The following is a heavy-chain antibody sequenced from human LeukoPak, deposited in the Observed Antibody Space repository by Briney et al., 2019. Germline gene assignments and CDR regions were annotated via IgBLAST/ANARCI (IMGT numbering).Heavy chain of an antibody. J-gene: IGHJ3*02. Sequence: SETLSLTCTVSGGSISSGGYYWSWIRQHPGKGLEWIGYIYYSGSTYYNPSLKSRVTISVDTSKNQFSLKLSSVTAADTAVYYCVIDSAQSNTFDIWGQGTMVTVSS. CDR1: GGSISSGGYY. D-gene: IGHD4-11*01. CDR2: IYYSGST. CDR3: VIDSAQSNTFDI. V-gene: IGHV4-31*03.